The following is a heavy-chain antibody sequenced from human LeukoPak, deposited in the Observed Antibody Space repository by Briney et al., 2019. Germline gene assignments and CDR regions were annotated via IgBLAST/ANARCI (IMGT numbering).Heavy chain of an antibody. Sequence: GGSLRLSCAASGFTVSSNYMSWVRQAPGKGLEWVSVIYSGGSTYYADSVKGRFTISRDNSKSTLYLQMNSLRAEDTAVYYCARVGGITGTTRWFDPWGQGTLVTVSS. CDR1: GFTVSSNY. CDR2: IYSGGST. V-gene: IGHV3-53*01. CDR3: ARVGGITGTTRWFDP. D-gene: IGHD1-7*01. J-gene: IGHJ5*02.